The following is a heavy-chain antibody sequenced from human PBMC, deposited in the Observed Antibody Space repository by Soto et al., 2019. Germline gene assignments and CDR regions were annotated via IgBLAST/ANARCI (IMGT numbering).Heavy chain of an antibody. Sequence: EVQLVESGGGLVQPGGSLRLSCAASGFTFSSYEMNWVRQAPGKGLEWVSYISSSGSTIYYADSVKGRFTISRDNAKNSLYLQMNSLRAEDTAVYYCARDCSSTSCPGMDVWGQGTTVTVSS. CDR1: GFTFSSYE. J-gene: IGHJ6*02. D-gene: IGHD2-2*01. V-gene: IGHV3-48*03. CDR3: ARDCSSTSCPGMDV. CDR2: ISSSGSTI.